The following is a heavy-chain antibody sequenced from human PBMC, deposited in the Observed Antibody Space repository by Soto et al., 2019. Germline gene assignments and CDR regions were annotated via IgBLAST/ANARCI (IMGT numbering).Heavy chain of an antibody. J-gene: IGHJ6*02. CDR2: ISGSGGST. V-gene: IGHV3-23*01. CDR1: GLTFSSYA. CDR3: AKGNDFWSGDYYGMDV. D-gene: IGHD3-3*01. Sequence: LRLSCAASGLTFSSYAMSWVRQAPGKGLEWVSAISGSGGSTYYADSVKGRFTISRDNSKNTLYLQMNSLRAEDTAVYYCAKGNDFWSGDYYGMDVWGQATTVTVSS.